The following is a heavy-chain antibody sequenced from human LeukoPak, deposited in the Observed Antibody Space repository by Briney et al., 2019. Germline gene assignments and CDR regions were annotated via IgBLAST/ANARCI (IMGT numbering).Heavy chain of an antibody. Sequence: GGSLRLSCAASGFTFSSYWMSWVRQAPGKGLEWVANIKQDGSEKYYVDSVKGRFTISRDNAKNSLYLQMNSLRAEDTAVYYCAREMGSYYDYVWGSYRPSFDYWGQGTLVTVSS. D-gene: IGHD3-16*02. CDR2: IKQDGSEK. J-gene: IGHJ4*02. CDR3: AREMGSYYDYVWGSYRPSFDY. CDR1: GFTFSSYW. V-gene: IGHV3-7*01.